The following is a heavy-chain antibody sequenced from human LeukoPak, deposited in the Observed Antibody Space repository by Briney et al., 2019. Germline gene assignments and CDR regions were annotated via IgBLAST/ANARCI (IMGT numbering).Heavy chain of an antibody. J-gene: IGHJ4*02. CDR2: IIPIFGTA. V-gene: IGHV1-69*01. CDR3: ARVGVSYDILTGYFDY. D-gene: IGHD3-9*01. CDR1: GGTFSSYA. Sequence: SVKVSCKASGGTFSSYAISWVRQAPGQGLEWMGGIIPIFGTANYAQKFQGRVTITADESTSTAYMELSSLRSEDTAVYYCARVGVSYDILTGYFDYWGQETLVTVSS.